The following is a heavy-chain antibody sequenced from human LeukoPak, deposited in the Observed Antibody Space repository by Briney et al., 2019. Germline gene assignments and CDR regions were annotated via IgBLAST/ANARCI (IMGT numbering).Heavy chain of an antibody. CDR3: ARVGLYGSGSYYSLGFDY. CDR1: GFTFSDYE. D-gene: IGHD3-10*01. V-gene: IGHV3-48*03. J-gene: IGHJ4*02. CDR2: ISISGTTI. Sequence: GGSLRLSCAASGFTFSDYEMNWVRQAPGKGLEWLSHISISGTTIHYADSVKGRFTISRDNAKNSLYLQMNSLRAEDTAVYYCARVGLYGSGSYYSLGFDYWGQGTLVTVSS.